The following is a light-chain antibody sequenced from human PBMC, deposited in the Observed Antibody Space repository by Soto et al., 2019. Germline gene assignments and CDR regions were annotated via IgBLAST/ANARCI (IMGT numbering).Light chain of an antibody. V-gene: IGKV3-15*01. Sequence: EIVLTQSPATLSVSPGERATLSCRASQSVTINLAWYQQKPGQAPRLLIYGASTRATGIPARFSDSGSETEFTLTISSLQSEDFAVYFCQQYNKWPPTFGQGTRLEIK. CDR3: QQYNKWPPT. J-gene: IGKJ5*01. CDR1: QSVTIN. CDR2: GAS.